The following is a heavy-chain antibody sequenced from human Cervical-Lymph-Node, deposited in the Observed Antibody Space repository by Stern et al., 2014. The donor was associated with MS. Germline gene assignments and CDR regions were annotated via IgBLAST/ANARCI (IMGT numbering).Heavy chain of an antibody. J-gene: IGHJ4*02. CDR1: GFTFSSYS. V-gene: IGHV3-21*01. CDR3: ARSSVVVTADIDY. D-gene: IGHD2-21*02. Sequence: EVQLVESGGGLVKPGGSLRLSCAASGFTFSSYSMNWVRQAPGKGLEWVSSISSSSSYIYYADSVKGRFTISRDNAKNSLYLQMNSLRAEDTAVYYCARSSVVVTADIDYWGQGTLVTVSS. CDR2: ISSSSSYI.